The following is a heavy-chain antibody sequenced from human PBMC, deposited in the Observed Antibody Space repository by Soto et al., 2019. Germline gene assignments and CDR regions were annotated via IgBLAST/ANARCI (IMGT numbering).Heavy chain of an antibody. V-gene: IGHV3-48*01. J-gene: IGHJ4*02. Sequence: GGSLRLSCAASGFTFCSYSMNWVRQAPGKGRKWVSYISSSSSTIYYADSVKGRFTISRDNAKNSLYLQMNSLRAEDTAVYYCASLGIAVATRFDYWGQGTLVTVSS. CDR1: GFTFCSYS. CDR2: ISSSSSTI. CDR3: ASLGIAVATRFDY. D-gene: IGHD6-19*01.